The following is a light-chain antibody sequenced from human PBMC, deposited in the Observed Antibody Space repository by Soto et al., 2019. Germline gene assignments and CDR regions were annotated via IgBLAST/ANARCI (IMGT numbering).Light chain of an antibody. J-gene: IGKJ2*01. V-gene: IGKV1-5*03. CDR2: KAS. CDR1: QTISSS. Sequence: DIQMTQFPPTLSASIGDRVTITCRASQTISSSLAWYQQKPGKAPKLLIYKASTLETGVPSRFSGSGSGTEFTLTISSLQPDDFATYYCQKYDSYSPYTFGQGTRLEIK. CDR3: QKYDSYSPYT.